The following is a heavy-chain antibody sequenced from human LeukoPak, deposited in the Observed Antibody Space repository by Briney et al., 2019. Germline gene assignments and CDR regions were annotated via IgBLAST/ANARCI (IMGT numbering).Heavy chain of an antibody. V-gene: IGHV4-59*08. CDR1: GGSITGYY. J-gene: IGHJ4*02. Sequence: PSETLSLTCTVSGGSITGYYWTWIRQPPGKGLELIGYIHSSGSTNYNPSLKSRVTISLDTSKNQFSLKLNSVTAADTAVYYCARHRAYSSSSPFDYWGQGTLVTVSS. D-gene: IGHD6-6*01. CDR3: ARHRAYSSSSPFDY. CDR2: IHSSGST.